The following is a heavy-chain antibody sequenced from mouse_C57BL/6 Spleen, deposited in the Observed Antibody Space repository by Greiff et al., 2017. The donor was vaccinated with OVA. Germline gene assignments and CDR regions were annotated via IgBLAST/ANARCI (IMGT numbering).Heavy chain of an antibody. CDR3: ARSDYDYDEGWYFDV. CDR1: GYTFTSYW. Sequence: QVQLKQPGAELVRPGSSVKLSCKASGYTFTSYWMHWVKQRPIQGLEWIGNIDPSDSETHYNQKFKDKATLTVDKSSSTAYMQLSSLTSEDSAVYYCARSDYDYDEGWYFDVWGTGTTVTVSS. D-gene: IGHD2-4*01. V-gene: IGHV1-52*01. J-gene: IGHJ1*03. CDR2: IDPSDSET.